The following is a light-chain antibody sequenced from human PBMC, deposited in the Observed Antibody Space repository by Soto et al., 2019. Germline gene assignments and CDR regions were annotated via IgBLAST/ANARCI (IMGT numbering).Light chain of an antibody. V-gene: IGKV4-1*01. J-gene: IGKJ2*01. CDR2: WAS. CDR1: QSVFYSPNKKNY. Sequence: SPLSCWSSQSVFYSPNKKNYLTWYQQKVGQPPKLLIYWASTRESGVLDRFSGGGSGTDFTLTISSLQAEDVAVYYCQQYYTTPYTFGQGTKLEIK. CDR3: QQYYTTPYT.